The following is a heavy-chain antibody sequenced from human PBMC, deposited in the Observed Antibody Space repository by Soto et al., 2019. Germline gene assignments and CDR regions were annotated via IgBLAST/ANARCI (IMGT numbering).Heavy chain of an antibody. CDR3: ARGGIQLPDAYSYYYYMDV. Sequence: QVQLQESGPGLVKPSQTLSLTCTVSGGSISSGGDYWSWIRQHPGKGLEWIGYIYYSGSTYYNPSLKSRVTISVDTSKNQFSLKLSSVTAADTAVYYCARGGIQLPDAYSYYYYMDVWGKGTTVTVSS. CDR2: IYYSGST. CDR1: GGSISSGGDY. V-gene: IGHV4-31*03. D-gene: IGHD5-18*01. J-gene: IGHJ6*03.